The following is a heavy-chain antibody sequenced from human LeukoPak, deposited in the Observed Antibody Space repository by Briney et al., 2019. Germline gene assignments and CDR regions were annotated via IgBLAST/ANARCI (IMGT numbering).Heavy chain of an antibody. CDR2: IYTSGST. Sequence: SETLSLTCTVCGGSISSGSYYWSWIRQPAGKGLEWIGRIYTSGSTNYNPSLKSRVTISVDTSKNQFSLKLSSVTAADTAVYSCARDGSYYDSSDYWGQGTLVTVSS. J-gene: IGHJ4*02. CDR3: ARDGSYYDSSDY. V-gene: IGHV4-61*02. D-gene: IGHD3-22*01. CDR1: GGSISSGSYY.